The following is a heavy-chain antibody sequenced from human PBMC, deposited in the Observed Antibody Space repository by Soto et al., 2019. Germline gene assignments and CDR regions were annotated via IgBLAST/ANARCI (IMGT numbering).Heavy chain of an antibody. J-gene: IGHJ5*02. D-gene: IGHD3-22*01. CDR1: GDSISNSRFY. Sequence: QLQLKESGPGLVKSSGTLSLSCSVSGDSISNSRFYWAWIRQPPGEGLEWIGSIYHTGNAYYNPSLKSRVTIFVDTSKNQFSLKLTSVTAADTALYYCARDYFDSSDYTTNWFDPWGQGALVTVSS. CDR3: ARDYFDSSDYTTNWFDP. V-gene: IGHV4-39*01. CDR2: IYHTGNA.